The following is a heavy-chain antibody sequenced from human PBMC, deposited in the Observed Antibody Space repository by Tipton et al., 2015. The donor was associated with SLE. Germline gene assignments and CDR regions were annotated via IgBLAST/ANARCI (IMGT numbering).Heavy chain of an antibody. CDR3: AGTGDYFDY. D-gene: IGHD3/OR15-3a*01. J-gene: IGHJ4*02. CDR2: SYHSGIT. Sequence: TLSLTCTVSGGSVSSNYWTWIRQPPGKGLEWIGYSYHSGITNYNPSLKSRVSMSVDTSKNQFSLNLSSVTAADTAVYYCAGTGDYFDYWGQGTLVTVSS. CDR1: GGSVSSNY. V-gene: IGHV4-59*02.